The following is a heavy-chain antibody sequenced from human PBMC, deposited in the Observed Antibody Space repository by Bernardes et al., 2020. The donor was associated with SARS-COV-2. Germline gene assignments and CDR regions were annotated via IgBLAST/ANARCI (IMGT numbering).Heavy chain of an antibody. V-gene: IGHV1-2*04. CDR2: INPNSGGT. J-gene: IGHJ6*02. CDR1: GYTFTGYY. Sequence: ASVKVSCKASGYTFTGYYMHWVRQAPGQGLEWMGWINPNSGGTNYAQKFQGWVTMTRDTSISTAYMELSRLRSDDTAVYYCARGGGSLPYYYYYGMDVWGQGTTVTVSS. CDR3: ARGGGSLPYYYYYGMDV. D-gene: IGHD2-15*01.